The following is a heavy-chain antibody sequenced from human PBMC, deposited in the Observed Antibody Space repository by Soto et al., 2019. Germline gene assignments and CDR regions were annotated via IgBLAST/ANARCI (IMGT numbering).Heavy chain of an antibody. CDR3: ASISRHLSYDAFDI. CDR2: FYYSGST. Sequence: SETLSLTCTVSGGSISSSSYYWGWIRQPPGKGLEWIGSFYYSGSTYYNPSLKSRVTISVDTSKNQFSLKLSSVTATDTAVYYCASISRHLSYDAFDIWGQGTMVTVSS. J-gene: IGHJ3*02. D-gene: IGHD1-26*01. CDR1: GGSISSSSYY. V-gene: IGHV4-39*07.